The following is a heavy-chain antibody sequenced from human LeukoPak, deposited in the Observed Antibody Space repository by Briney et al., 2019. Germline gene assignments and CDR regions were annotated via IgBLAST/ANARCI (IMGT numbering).Heavy chain of an antibody. J-gene: IGHJ4*02. CDR2: ISNSGSTI. D-gene: IGHD1-26*01. CDR3: ARARGELTYGVYYFDY. Sequence: GGSLRLSCAASGFTFSDYYMSWIRQAPGKGLEWVSYISNSGSTIYYADSLKGRFTVSRDNAKNSLYLQMNSLRAEDTAVYYCARARGELTYGVYYFDYWGQGTLVTVSS. V-gene: IGHV3-11*01. CDR1: GFTFSDYY.